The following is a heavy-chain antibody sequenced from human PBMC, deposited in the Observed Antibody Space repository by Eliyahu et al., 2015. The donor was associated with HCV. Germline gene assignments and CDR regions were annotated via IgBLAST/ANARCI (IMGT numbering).Heavy chain of an antibody. V-gene: IGHV3-64*01. CDR2: ISSNGGST. J-gene: IGHJ3*02. CDR1: GFTFRXFA. Sequence: EVQLVESGGGLVQPGGSLXXSCAASGFTFRXFAXHWVRQAPGKGLEYVSAISSNGGSTYYANSVKGRFTISRDNSKNTLYLQMGSLTSEDMAVYYCARGRNCGGDCYPLWGDAFDIWGQGTMVTVSS. D-gene: IGHD2-21*02. CDR3: ARGRNCGGDCYPLWGDAFDI.